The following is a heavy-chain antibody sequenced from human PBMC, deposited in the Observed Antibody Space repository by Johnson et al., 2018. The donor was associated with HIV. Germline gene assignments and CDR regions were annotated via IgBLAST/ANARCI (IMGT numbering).Heavy chain of an antibody. J-gene: IGHJ3*02. Sequence: VQLVESGGGVVRPGGSLRLSCVVSGFKFDDYGMNWVRQAPGKGLEWVFGINWKGGNPGYADSVKGRFTISRDNAKNSLYLQMNSLRAEDTAVYYCARESRTTVVIRGGAFDIWGQGTMVTVSS. CDR3: ARESRTTVVIRGGAFDI. CDR1: GFKFDDYG. V-gene: IGHV3-20*04. CDR2: INWKGGNP. D-gene: IGHD4-23*01.